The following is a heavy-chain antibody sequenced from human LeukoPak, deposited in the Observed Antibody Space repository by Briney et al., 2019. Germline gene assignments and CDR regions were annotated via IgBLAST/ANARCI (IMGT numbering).Heavy chain of an antibody. D-gene: IGHD3-22*01. CDR2: ISVYNGNT. Sequence: ASVKVSCKASGYIFTSCGISWVRQAPGQGLEWMGWISVYNGNTNYPQRLQGRVTMTTDTSTTTAYMELRSLRSDDTAVYYCARHINGYYYDSHGYYPTDLWGQGTLVTVSS. CDR3: ARHINGYYYDSHGYYPTDL. V-gene: IGHV1-18*01. CDR1: GYIFTSCG. J-gene: IGHJ4*02.